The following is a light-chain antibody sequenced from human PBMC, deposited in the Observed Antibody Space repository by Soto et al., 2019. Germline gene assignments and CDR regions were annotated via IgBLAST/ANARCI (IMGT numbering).Light chain of an antibody. V-gene: IGKV1-9*01. CDR3: QQLNSYPLT. CDR2: AAS. CDR1: QGISSY. Sequence: IQLTQSPSSLSASVGDRVTITCRASQGISSYLAWYQQKPGKAPKLLIYAASTLQSGVPSRFSGSGSGTDFTLTISSLQPEDFATYYSQQLNSYPLTFGPGTKVDIK. J-gene: IGKJ3*01.